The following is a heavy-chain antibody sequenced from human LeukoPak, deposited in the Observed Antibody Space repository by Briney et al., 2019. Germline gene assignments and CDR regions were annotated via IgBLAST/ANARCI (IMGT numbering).Heavy chain of an antibody. J-gene: IGHJ6*03. V-gene: IGHV1-2*02. CDR1: GYTFTGYY. Sequence: APVKVSCKASGYTFTGYYMHWVRQAPGQGLEWMGWINPNSGGTNYAQKFQGRVTMTRDTSISTAYMELSRLRSDDTAVYYCARDSRTYYYYMDVWGKGTTVTVSS. CDR3: ARDSRTYYYYMDV. CDR2: INPNSGGT.